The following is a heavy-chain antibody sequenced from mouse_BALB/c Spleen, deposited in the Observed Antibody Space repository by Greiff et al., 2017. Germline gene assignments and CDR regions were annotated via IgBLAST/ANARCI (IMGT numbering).Heavy chain of an antibody. CDR3: SKWDDCDRHYYYAMDY. CDR1: GYTFTSYV. CDR2: INPFNDGT. V-gene: IGHV1-14*01. Sequence: VQRVESGPELVKPGASVKMSCKASGYTFTSYVMHWVKQKPGQGLEWIGCINPFNDGTNYNEKFKGKATLTSDKSSSTAYMELSSLTSEDSAVYYCSKWDDCDRHYYYAMDYWGQGTSVTVSA. D-gene: IGHD2-4*01. J-gene: IGHJ4*01.